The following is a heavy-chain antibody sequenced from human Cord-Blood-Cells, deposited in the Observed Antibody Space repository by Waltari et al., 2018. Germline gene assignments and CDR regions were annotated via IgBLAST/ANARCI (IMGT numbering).Heavy chain of an antibody. CDR1: GYSISSGYY. V-gene: IGHV4-38-2*01. D-gene: IGHD3-3*01. Sequence: QVQLQESGPGLVKPSETLSLTCAVSGYSISSGYYWGWIRQPPGKGLEWIGSIYHSGSTYHTPSLKGRVTISVDASKNQFSLKLSSVTAADTAVYYCARAPLLRFLEWLLGDWYFDLWGRGTLVTVSS. CDR2: IYHSGST. J-gene: IGHJ2*01. CDR3: ARAPLLRFLEWLLGDWYFDL.